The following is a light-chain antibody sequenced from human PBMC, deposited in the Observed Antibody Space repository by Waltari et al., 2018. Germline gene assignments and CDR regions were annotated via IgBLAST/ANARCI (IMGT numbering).Light chain of an antibody. CDR2: DVN. CDR1: SSDIGAYNF. Sequence: QSALTQPASVSGSPGQSITISCTGTSSDIGAYNFFSWYQKHPGKAPKVMIYDVNNRPSGVSSRVSGSKSGNTASLTISGLQAEDEADYYCSSYTTGSTRYVFGSGTKVTVL. V-gene: IGLV2-14*03. CDR3: SSYTTGSTRYV. J-gene: IGLJ1*01.